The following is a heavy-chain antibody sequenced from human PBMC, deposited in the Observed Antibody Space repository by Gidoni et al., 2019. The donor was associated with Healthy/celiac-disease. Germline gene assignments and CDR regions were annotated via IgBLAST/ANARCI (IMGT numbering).Heavy chain of an antibody. J-gene: IGHJ3*02. V-gene: IGHV7-4-1*02. CDR3: ARVRYDFWSGYVDAFDI. D-gene: IGHD3-3*01. CDR1: GYTFPSYA. CDR2: INTNTRNP. Sequence: QVQLVQSGSELKKPGTSVKVSCKASGYTFPSYAMNWVRQAPGQGLEWMGWINTNTRNPTYAQGFTGRFVFSFDTSVSTAYLQISSLKAEDTAVYYCARVRYDFWSGYVDAFDIWGQGTMVTVSS.